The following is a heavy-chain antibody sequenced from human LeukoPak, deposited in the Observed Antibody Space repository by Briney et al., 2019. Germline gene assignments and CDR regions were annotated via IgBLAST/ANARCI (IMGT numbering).Heavy chain of an antibody. D-gene: IGHD5-18*01. CDR1: GFTFSSHG. J-gene: IGHJ6*02. Sequence: GGSLRLSCAASGFTFSSHGMHWVRQAPGKGLEWVAFIRYDGSNKYYADSVRGRFTISRDNSKNTLYLQMNSLRAEDTAVYYCARGSVTTGPFGMDVWGQGTTVTVSS. CDR3: ARGSVTTGPFGMDV. CDR2: IRYDGSNK. V-gene: IGHV3-30*02.